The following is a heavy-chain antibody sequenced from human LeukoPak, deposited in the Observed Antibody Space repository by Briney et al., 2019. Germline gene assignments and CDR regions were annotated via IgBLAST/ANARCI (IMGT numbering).Heavy chain of an antibody. J-gene: IGHJ3*02. CDR2: INHSGST. CDR3: ARGNYHDSSGYYYRAFDI. CDR1: GGSFSGYY. D-gene: IGHD3-22*01. V-gene: IGHV4-34*01. Sequence: SETLSLTCAVYGGSFSGYYCSWISQPPGKGLESIGEINHSGSTNYYPSLKSRVTISVDTSKNQFSLKLSSVTAADTAVYYCARGNYHDSSGYYYRAFDIWGQGTMVTVSS.